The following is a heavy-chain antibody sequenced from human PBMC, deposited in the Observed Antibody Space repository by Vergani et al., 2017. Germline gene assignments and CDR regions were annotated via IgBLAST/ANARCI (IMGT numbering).Heavy chain of an antibody. CDR3: ARSPHGYTYGGYISQFDP. V-gene: IGHV3-23*01. CDR2: ISGPGLST. J-gene: IGHJ5*02. Sequence: EVHLLESGGGLVQSGGSLRLSCAASGFTFSNSAVSWVRQAPGRGLAWVSSISGPGLSTYYADSVKGRFSISRDNAKNSLYLQMNNLRVEDTAVYFCARSPHGYTYGGYISQFDPWGQGTLVTVSS. D-gene: IGHD5-18*01. CDR1: GFTFSNSA.